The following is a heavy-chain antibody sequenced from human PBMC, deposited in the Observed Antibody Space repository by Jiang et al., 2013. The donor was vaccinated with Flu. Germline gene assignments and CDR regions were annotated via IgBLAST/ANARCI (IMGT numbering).Heavy chain of an antibody. CDR1: GGSISSYY. V-gene: IGHV4-59*01. Sequence: PGLVKPSETLSLTCTVSGGSISSYYWSWIRQPPGRGLEWIGYIYYSGSTNYNPSLKSRVTISVDTSKNQFSLKLSSVTAADTAVYYCAKIAVAGHPHWFDPWGQGTLVTVSS. CDR3: AKIAVAGHPHWFDP. D-gene: IGHD6-19*01. CDR2: IYYSGST. J-gene: IGHJ5*02.